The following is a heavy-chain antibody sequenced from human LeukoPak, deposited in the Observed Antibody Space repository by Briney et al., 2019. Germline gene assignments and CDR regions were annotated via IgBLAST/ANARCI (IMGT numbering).Heavy chain of an antibody. CDR3: ARGYYYDSSGYYSFDY. V-gene: IGHV4-34*01. J-gene: IGHJ4*02. D-gene: IGHD3-22*01. Sequence: SETLSLTCAVYGGSFSGYYWSWIPQPPGKGLEWVGEINHSGSTNYNPSLKSRVTISVDTSQNQFSLKLSSVTAADTAVYYCARGYYYDSSGYYSFDYWGQGTLVTVSS. CDR1: GGSFSGYY. CDR2: INHSGST.